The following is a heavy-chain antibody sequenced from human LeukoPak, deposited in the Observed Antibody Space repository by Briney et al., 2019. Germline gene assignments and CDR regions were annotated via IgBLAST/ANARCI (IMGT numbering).Heavy chain of an antibody. V-gene: IGHV4-38-2*02. CDR1: GYSISSGYY. D-gene: IGHD3-3*01. J-gene: IGHJ3*02. CDR3: ATAYYDFWSGYSAFDI. CDR2: IYHSGST. Sequence: PSETLSLTCTVSGYSISSGYYWGWIRQPPGKGLEWIGSIYHSGSTYYNPSLKSRVTISVDTSKNQFSLKLSSVTAADTAVYYCATAYYDFWSGYSAFDIWGQGTMVTVSS.